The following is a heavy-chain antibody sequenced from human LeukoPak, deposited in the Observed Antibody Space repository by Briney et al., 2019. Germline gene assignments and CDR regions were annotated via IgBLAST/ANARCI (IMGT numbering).Heavy chain of an antibody. CDR1: GSTFSTYA. CDR2: ISGNGRNT. CDR3: ARVSSSGWYAFDF. J-gene: IGHJ3*01. V-gene: IGHV3-64*01. D-gene: IGHD6-19*01. Sequence: GGSLRLSCAASGSTFSTYAIHWVRQAPGKGLEYVSGISGNGRNTYYGNSVKGRFTISRDNSKNTLYLQMGSLRAEDMGVYYCARVSSSGWYAFDFWGQGTMVTVSS.